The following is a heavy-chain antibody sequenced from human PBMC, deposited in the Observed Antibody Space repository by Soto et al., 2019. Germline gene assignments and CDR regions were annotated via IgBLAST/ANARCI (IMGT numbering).Heavy chain of an antibody. V-gene: IGHV3-33*01. D-gene: IGHD4-17*01. Sequence: QVQLVESGGGVVQPERSLRLSCAASGFTFTTYAMHWARQAPGKGLEWVAVIWYDGSNKYYGDSVKGRFTISRDNSKNTLYLQMNSLRGEDTAVYYCVRDQGPYGADGRVDYWGQGTLVTVSS. J-gene: IGHJ4*02. CDR3: VRDQGPYGADGRVDY. CDR2: IWYDGSNK. CDR1: GFTFTTYA.